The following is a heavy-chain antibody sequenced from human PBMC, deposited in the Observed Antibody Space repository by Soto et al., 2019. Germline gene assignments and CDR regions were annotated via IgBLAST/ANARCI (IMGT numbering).Heavy chain of an antibody. D-gene: IGHD2-8*01. J-gene: IGHJ4*02. CDR1: GFTLGTYG. Sequence: EGQLLESGGGLVQPGGSLRLSCAASGFTLGTYGMSWVRQAPGKGLEWVSAISGSGGSTYYADSVKGRFTISRDNSKKTLNLQMNSLSPEDTAVYYCAKKDTFGYADSWGQGTLVTVSS. V-gene: IGHV3-23*01. CDR2: ISGSGGST. CDR3: AKKDTFGYADS.